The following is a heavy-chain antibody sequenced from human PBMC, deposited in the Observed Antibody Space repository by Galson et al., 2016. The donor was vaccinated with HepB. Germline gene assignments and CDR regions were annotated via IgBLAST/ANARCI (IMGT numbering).Heavy chain of an antibody. CDR3: AKSGVNTLGAFDV. J-gene: IGHJ3*01. V-gene: IGHV3-72*01. D-gene: IGHD4/OR15-4a*01. Sequence: SLRLSCAASGFTFSDNYMDWTRQAPGKGLEWIGRTSDKARRYTTEYAASVKGRFTISRDNSKKSMYLQMNSLKTEETAVYYCAKSGVNTLGAFDVWGQGTMVTVSS. CDR1: GFTFSDNY. CDR2: TSDKARRYTT.